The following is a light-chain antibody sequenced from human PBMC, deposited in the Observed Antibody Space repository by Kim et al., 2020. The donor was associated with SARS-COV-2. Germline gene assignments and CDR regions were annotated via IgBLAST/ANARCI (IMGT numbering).Light chain of an antibody. Sequence: QPASISCRSSQSLVKSDGNPYLSWFQQRPGQCPRRLIYKVSNRDSGVPDRFSGSGSGSDFTLKISRVEAEDVGVYYCLQGTFWPTFGQGTKVDIK. V-gene: IGKV2-30*01. CDR3: LQGTFWPT. J-gene: IGKJ1*01. CDR1: QSLVKSDGNPY. CDR2: KVS.